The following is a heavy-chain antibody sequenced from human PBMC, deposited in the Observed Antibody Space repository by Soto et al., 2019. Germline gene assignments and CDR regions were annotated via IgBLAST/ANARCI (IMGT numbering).Heavy chain of an antibody. J-gene: IGHJ4*02. D-gene: IGHD6-19*01. CDR1: GYTFTSYD. V-gene: IGHV1-8*01. CDR3: ARERSSGWYVDY. Sequence: ASVKVSCKASGYTFTSYDINWVRQATGQGLEWMGWMNPNSGNTGYAQKFQGRVTTTRNTSISTAYMELSSLRSEDTAVYYCARERSSGWYVDYWGQGTLVTVSS. CDR2: MNPNSGNT.